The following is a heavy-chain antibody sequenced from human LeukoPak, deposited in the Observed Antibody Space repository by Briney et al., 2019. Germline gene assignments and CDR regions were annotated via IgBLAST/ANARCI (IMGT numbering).Heavy chain of an antibody. CDR1: GFTVSSTY. D-gene: IGHD1-7*01. J-gene: IGHJ4*02. Sequence: GGSLRLSCAASGFTVSSTYMSWIRQAPGKGLEWVSVIYSGGSTYYADSVKGRFTISRDSSKNTVYLQMNSLRAEDTAVYHCARGGPFTGTISTPRASDYWGQGILVTVSS. CDR2: IYSGGST. V-gene: IGHV3-66*01. CDR3: ARGGPFTGTISTPRASDY.